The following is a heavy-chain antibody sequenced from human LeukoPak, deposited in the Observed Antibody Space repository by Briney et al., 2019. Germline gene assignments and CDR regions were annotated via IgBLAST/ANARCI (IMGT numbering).Heavy chain of an antibody. CDR3: ARGNWLSTVTTAPPFDY. CDR1: GFTFSDYY. Sequence: PGGSLRLSCAASGFTFSDYYMSWIRQAPGKGLEWVPYISSSGSTIYYADSVKGRFTISRDNAKNSLYLQMNSLRAEDTAVYYCARGNWLSTVTTAPPFDYWGQGTLVTVSS. V-gene: IGHV3-11*01. J-gene: IGHJ4*02. D-gene: IGHD4-17*01. CDR2: ISSSGSTI.